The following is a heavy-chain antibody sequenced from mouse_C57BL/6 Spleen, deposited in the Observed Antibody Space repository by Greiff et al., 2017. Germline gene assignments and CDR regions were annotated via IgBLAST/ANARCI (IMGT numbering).Heavy chain of an antibody. D-gene: IGHD1-1*01. CDR2: INPSTGGT. Sequence: VQLQQSGPELVKPGASVKLSCKASGYSFTGYYMNWVKQSPEKSLEWIGEINPSTGGTTYNQKFKAKATLTVDKSSSTAYMQLKSLTSEDSAVYYCARPYYGSSGFADWGQETLVTVSA. J-gene: IGHJ3*01. CDR1: GYSFTGYY. CDR3: ARPYYGSSGFAD. V-gene: IGHV1-42*01.